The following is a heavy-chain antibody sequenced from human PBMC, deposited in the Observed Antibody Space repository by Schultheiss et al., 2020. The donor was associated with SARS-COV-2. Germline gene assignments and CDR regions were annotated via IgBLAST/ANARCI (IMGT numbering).Heavy chain of an antibody. V-gene: IGHV4-4*02. J-gene: IGHJ3*02. Sequence: SETLSLTCAVSGGSISSSNWWSWVRQPPGKGLEWIGEINHSGSTNYNPSLKSRVTISVDTSKNQFSLKLSSVTAADTAVYYCARAPTVVTRHAFDIWGQGTMVTVSS. CDR3: ARAPTVVTRHAFDI. CDR1: GGSISSSNW. CDR2: INHSGST. D-gene: IGHD4-23*01.